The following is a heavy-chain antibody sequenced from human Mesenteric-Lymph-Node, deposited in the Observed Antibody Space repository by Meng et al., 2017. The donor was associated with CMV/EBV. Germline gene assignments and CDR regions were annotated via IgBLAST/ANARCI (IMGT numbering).Heavy chain of an antibody. J-gene: IGHJ4*02. Sequence: GESLKISCAASGFTFSSYSMNWVRQAPGKGLEWVSSISSSSSYIYYADSVKGRFTISRDNAKNSLYLQMNSLRAEDTAVYYCARVGPMVRGPYPKPLVDYWGQGSLVTVSS. CDR3: ARVGPMVRGPYPKPLVDY. CDR2: ISSSSSYI. V-gene: IGHV3-21*01. CDR1: GFTFSSYS. D-gene: IGHD3-10*01.